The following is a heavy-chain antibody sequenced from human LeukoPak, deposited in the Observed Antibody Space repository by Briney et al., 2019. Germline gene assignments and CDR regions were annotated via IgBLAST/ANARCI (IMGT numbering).Heavy chain of an antibody. CDR2: IYYSGST. Sequence: PSETLSLTCTVSGGSISSSSYYWGWIRQPPGKGLEWIGSIYYSGSTYYNPSLKSQVTISVDTSKNQFSLKLSSVTAADTAVYYCARLYSSSWYNWFDPWGQGTLVTVSS. V-gene: IGHV4-39*07. CDR3: ARLYSSSWYNWFDP. D-gene: IGHD6-13*01. CDR1: GGSISSSSYY. J-gene: IGHJ5*02.